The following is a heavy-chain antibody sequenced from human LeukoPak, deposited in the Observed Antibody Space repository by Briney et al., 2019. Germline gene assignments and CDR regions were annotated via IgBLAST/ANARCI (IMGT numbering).Heavy chain of an antibody. J-gene: IGHJ4*02. CDR2: TSSSSSYI. V-gene: IGHV3-21*01. CDR1: GFTFSSYS. Sequence: GGSLRLSCAASGFTFSSYSMNWVRQAPGKGLEWVSSTSSSSSYIYYADSVKGRFTISRDNAKNSLYLQMNSLRAEDTAVYYCARDYPLYDILTGYYPDYFDYWGQGTLVTVSS. CDR3: ARDYPLYDILTGYYPDYFDY. D-gene: IGHD3-9*01.